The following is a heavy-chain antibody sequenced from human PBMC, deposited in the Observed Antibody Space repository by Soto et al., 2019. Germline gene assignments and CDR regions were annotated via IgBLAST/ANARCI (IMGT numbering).Heavy chain of an antibody. CDR1: GFRFSGFG. J-gene: IGHJ1*01. CDR2: ISFDASEK. CDR3: ARELGGYVHMWDKSNY. D-gene: IGHD5-12*01. V-gene: IGHV3-30*14. Sequence: QVQLVESGGGVVQPGASLTLSCAASGFRFSGFGMHWVRQAPGKWLEWVAVISFDASEKFYVDSVKGRFSISRDDSHSKVFLQMNILIREDTGVYYCARELGGYVHMWDKSNYWGQGTLVNGS.